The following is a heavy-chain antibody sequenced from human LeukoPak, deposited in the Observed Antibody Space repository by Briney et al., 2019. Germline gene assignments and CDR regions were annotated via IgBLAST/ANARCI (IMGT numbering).Heavy chain of an antibody. CDR2: ISWNSDAM. CDR1: GFTFDDYA. Sequence: PGRSLRLSCEASGFTFDDYAMHWVRQAPGKGLEWVSLISWNSDAMEYADSVKGRFTISRDNAKNSLYLQMNSLRPEDTAFYSCAKDIQASGNVYYFDYWGQGTLVTVSS. CDR3: AKDIQASGNVYYFDY. J-gene: IGHJ4*02. D-gene: IGHD3-10*01. V-gene: IGHV3-9*01.